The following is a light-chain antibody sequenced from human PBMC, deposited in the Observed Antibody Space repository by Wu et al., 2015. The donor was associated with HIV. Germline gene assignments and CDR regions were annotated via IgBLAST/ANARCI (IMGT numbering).Light chain of an antibody. CDR1: QNIDSVF. J-gene: IGKJ4*01. Sequence: EIVLTQSPGTLSLSPGVRATLSCRASQNIDSVFLAWYQQKPGQAPRLIIYAASNRATGIPDRFSGSGSGTDFTLTISRLEPEDFAVYYCQQFDWSPPVTFGGGPRWR. CDR2: AAS. CDR3: QQFDWSPPVT. V-gene: IGKV3-20*01.